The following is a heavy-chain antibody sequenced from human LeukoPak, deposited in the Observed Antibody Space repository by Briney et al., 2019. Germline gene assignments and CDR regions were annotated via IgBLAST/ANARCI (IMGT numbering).Heavy chain of an antibody. CDR2: IYTSGST. V-gene: IGHV4-4*07. Sequence: PSETLSLTCTVSGGSISTYYWSWIRQPAGKGLEWIGRIYTSGSTNYNPSLKSRVTISVDTSKNQFSLKLSSVTAVDTAVYYCARDRPHPWPLTIWGQGTMVTVSS. CDR3: ARDRPHPWPLTI. D-gene: IGHD3-9*01. CDR1: GGSISTYY. J-gene: IGHJ3*02.